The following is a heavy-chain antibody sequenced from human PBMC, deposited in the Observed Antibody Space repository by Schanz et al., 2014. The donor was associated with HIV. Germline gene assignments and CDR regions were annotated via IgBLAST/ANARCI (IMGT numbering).Heavy chain of an antibody. D-gene: IGHD3-3*01. V-gene: IGHV1-46*01. J-gene: IGHJ4*02. CDR3: ARERRDFSFWSGFYRGGYYFDS. Sequence: QVQLVQSGAEVQMPGASVRVSCKASGYTFTNFFIHWVRQAPGQGLEWMGIINPSGGSTNSAPKFQGRVTMTTDTSMSTAYMELRSLRSDDSAVYYCARERRDFSFWSGFYRGGYYFDSWGQGAPVTVSS. CDR1: GYTFTNFF. CDR2: INPSGGST.